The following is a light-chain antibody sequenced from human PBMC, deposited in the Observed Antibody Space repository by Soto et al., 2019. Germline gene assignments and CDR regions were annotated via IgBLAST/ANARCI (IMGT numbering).Light chain of an antibody. Sequence: EIVLTQSPGTLSLSPGERATLSCRSSQSVSSSSLAWYQQKSGQAPRLLIYDTSRRATGIPARFSGSGSGTEFTLTISSLQSEDFVVYYCQQYNNWPPYTFGQGTKVDIK. CDR1: QSVSSSS. CDR3: QQYNNWPPYT. V-gene: IGKV3D-15*01. CDR2: DTS. J-gene: IGKJ2*01.